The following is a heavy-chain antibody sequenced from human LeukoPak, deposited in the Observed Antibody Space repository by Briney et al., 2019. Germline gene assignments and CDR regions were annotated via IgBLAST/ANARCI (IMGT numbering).Heavy chain of an antibody. CDR2: IGTAGDT. D-gene: IGHD3-10*01. Sequence: GGSLRLSCAASGFTFSTYDMHWVRQATGKGLEWVSGIGTAGDTYYPGSVKGRFTISRENAKKSLYLQMNSLRGGDTAVYYCARSVGELGNAFDIWGQGTMVIVSS. CDR1: GFTFSTYD. V-gene: IGHV3-13*01. CDR3: ARSVGELGNAFDI. J-gene: IGHJ3*02.